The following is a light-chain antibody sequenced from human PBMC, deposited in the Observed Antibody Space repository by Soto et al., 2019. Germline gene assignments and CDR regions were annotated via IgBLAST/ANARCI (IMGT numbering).Light chain of an antibody. V-gene: IGLV2-23*01. CDR3: CSYAVSHWV. CDR1: SSDVGSYNL. Sequence: QSALTQPASVSGSPGQSITISCTGTSSDVGSYNLVSWYQQHPGKAPKLMIYEGSKRPSGVSNRFSGSKSGNTASLTISGLQAEDEADYYCCSYAVSHWVFGGGTKLTVL. J-gene: IGLJ3*02. CDR2: EGS.